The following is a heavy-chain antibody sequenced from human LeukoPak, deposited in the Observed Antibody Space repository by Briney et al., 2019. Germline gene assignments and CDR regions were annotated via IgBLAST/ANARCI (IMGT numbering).Heavy chain of an antibody. V-gene: IGHV4-59*01. D-gene: IGHD3-3*01. CDR3: ARGRFLEWAFFDY. Sequence: SETLSLTCTVSGGSISSYYWSWIRQPPGKGLEWIGYIYYSGSTNYNPSLKSRVTISVDTSMNQFSLKLSSVTAADTAVYYCARGRFLEWAFFDYWGQGTLVTVSS. CDR1: GGSISSYY. CDR2: IYYSGST. J-gene: IGHJ4*02.